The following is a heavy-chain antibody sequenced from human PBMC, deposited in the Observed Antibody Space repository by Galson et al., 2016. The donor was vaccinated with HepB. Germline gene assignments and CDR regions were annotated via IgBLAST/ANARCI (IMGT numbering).Heavy chain of an antibody. CDR1: GGSFSGYY. J-gene: IGHJ5*02. Sequence: SETLSLTCAVYGGSFSGYYWSWIRQPPGKGLEWIGEIDHGGKTNYNPSLKSRVTISADTSKNQFSLKLNSVTAADTAVYYCARRRYTGSSLTWGQGTLVTVSS. D-gene: IGHD1-26*01. V-gene: IGHV4-34*01. CDR3: ARRRYTGSSLT. CDR2: IDHGGKT.